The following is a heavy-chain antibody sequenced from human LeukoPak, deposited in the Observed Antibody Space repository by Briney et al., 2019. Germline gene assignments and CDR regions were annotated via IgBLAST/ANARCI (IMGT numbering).Heavy chain of an antibody. CDR1: GFIFSDYY. CDR3: ARARGYSSGWRYFDY. Sequence: GGSLRLSCAASGFIFSDYYMNWIRQAPGKGLEWVSSISSSASSIYYADSVRGRFTISRDNVDNSVYLQMNSLRAEDTAVYYCARARGYSSGWRYFDYWGQGTLVTVSS. J-gene: IGHJ4*02. V-gene: IGHV3-11*04. CDR2: ISSSASSI. D-gene: IGHD6-19*01.